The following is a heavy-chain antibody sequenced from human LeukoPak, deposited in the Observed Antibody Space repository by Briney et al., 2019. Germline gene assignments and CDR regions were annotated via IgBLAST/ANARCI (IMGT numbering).Heavy chain of an antibody. CDR1: GYSISSGYY. V-gene: IGHV4-38-2*01. D-gene: IGHD3-16*01. CDR3: ARYDSRGSASTRFDY. CDR2: IYHSGST. J-gene: IGHJ4*02. Sequence: KPSETLSLTCAVSGYSISSGYYWGWIRQPPGKGLEWIGSIYHSGSTYYNPSLKSRVTISVDTSKNQFSLKLSSVTAADTAVYYCARYDSRGSASTRFDYWGQGILVTISS.